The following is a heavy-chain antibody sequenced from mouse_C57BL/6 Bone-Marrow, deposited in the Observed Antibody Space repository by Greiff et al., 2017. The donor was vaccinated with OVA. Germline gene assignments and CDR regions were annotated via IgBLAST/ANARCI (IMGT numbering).Heavy chain of an antibody. CDR3: ARGDYYGRRDFDV. Sequence: QVQLQQPGAELVKPGASVKLSCKASGYTFTSYWMQWVKQRPGQGLEWIGEIDPSDSYTNYNQKFKGKATLPVDTSSSTAYMQLSSLTSEDSAVYYCARGDYYGRRDFDVWGTGTTVTVSS. CDR1: GYTFTSYW. V-gene: IGHV1-50*01. J-gene: IGHJ1*03. D-gene: IGHD1-1*01. CDR2: IDPSDSYT.